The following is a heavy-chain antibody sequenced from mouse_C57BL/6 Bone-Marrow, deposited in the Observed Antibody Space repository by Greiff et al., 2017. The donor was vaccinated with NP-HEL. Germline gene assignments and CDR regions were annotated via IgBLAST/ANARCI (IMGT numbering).Heavy chain of an antibody. Sequence: QVQLKESGPGLVQPSQSLSITCTVSGFSLTSYGVHWVRQSPGKGLEWLGVIWSGGSTDYNAAFISRLSISKNNSKSQVFFKMNSLQADDTAIYYCARNHYYGSIWFAYWGQGTLVTVSA. J-gene: IGHJ3*01. CDR1: GFSLTSYG. CDR2: IWSGGST. CDR3: ARNHYYGSIWFAY. V-gene: IGHV2-2*01. D-gene: IGHD1-1*01.